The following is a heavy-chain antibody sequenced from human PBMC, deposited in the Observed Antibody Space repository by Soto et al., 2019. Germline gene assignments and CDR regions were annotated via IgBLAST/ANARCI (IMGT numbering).Heavy chain of an antibody. D-gene: IGHD3-3*01. V-gene: IGHV1-69*06. CDR2: IIPVFDTS. J-gene: IGHJ6*02. Sequence: QVQLVQSGAEVKKPGSSVKASCKASGGTFSNYAISWVRQAPGQGLEWMGGIIPVFDTSNYAQKFQGRVTITADKSASTTYMERSSLRSEDTAVYYCAITWSGYLSYYYYYGMDVWGQGTTVTVSS. CDR3: AITWSGYLSYYYYYGMDV. CDR1: GGTFSNYA.